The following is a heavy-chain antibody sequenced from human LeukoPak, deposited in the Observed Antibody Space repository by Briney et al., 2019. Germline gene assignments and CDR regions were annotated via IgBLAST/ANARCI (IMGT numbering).Heavy chain of an antibody. CDR1: GLTYSEYY. J-gene: IGHJ4*02. Sequence: GGSLRLSCAASGLTYSEYYMDWVRQAPGKGLEWVGRSRNKANGYSTEYAASVKGRFTISRDDSENSVYLQMNSLKSEDTAVYHCTGVRSGSGRYADYWGQGTLVTVSS. CDR2: SRNKANGYST. D-gene: IGHD6-19*01. CDR3: TGVRSGSGRYADY. V-gene: IGHV3-72*01.